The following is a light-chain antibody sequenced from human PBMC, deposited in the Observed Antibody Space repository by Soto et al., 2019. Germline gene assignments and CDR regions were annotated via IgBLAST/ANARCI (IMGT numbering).Light chain of an antibody. V-gene: IGKV3-20*01. CDR2: GAS. CDR3: QQYGSSPIT. Sequence: VLTQSPGTLSLSPGERATLSCRASQSVSNNYLAWYQQKPGQAPRLLIYGASSRATGIPDRFSGSGSGTDFTLTISSLEPEDFAVYYCQQYGSSPITXGQGTRLEIK. CDR1: QSVSNNY. J-gene: IGKJ5*01.